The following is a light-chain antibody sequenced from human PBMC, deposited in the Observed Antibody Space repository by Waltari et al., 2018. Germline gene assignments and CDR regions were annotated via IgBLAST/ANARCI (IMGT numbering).Light chain of an antibody. Sequence: QSALTQPASMSASPGQSITISCTATNNDGGTYDLVSWYQQHPGRAPKLLIFQGTKRPSEVSGRFSGSKSADTASLTISGLQPEDEADYYCCSYAGTWLFGGGTKVTVL. CDR1: NNDGGTYDL. V-gene: IGLV2-23*01. J-gene: IGLJ3*02. CDR2: QGT. CDR3: CSYAGTWL.